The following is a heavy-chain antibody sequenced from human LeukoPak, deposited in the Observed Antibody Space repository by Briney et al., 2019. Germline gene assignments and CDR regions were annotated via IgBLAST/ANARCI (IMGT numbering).Heavy chain of an antibody. CDR1: GDSVSSGY. Sequence: SETLSLICNVSGDSVSSGYWSWIRQSPGKGLEWIGFIRDSGITDYNPSPKSRLLMSLDISKNQFSLNLRPVTAADTAVYYCAGRGHRYSRDWGQGILVTISS. CDR3: AGRGHRYSRD. CDR2: IRDSGIT. J-gene: IGHJ1*01. D-gene: IGHD2-15*01. V-gene: IGHV4-4*09.